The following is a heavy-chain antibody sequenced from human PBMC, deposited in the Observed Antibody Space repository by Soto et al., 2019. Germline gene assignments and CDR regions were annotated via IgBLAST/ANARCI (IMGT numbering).Heavy chain of an antibody. V-gene: IGHV4-30-4*01. CDR2: IYYSGST. CDR1: GGSISSGDYY. D-gene: IGHD3-22*01. Sequence: PSETLSLTCTVSGGSISSGDYYWSWIRQPPGKGLEWIGYIYYSGSTYYNPSLKSRVTISVDTSKNQFSLKLSSVTAADTAVYYCALNYYDSSGFPTDAFDIWGQGTMVTVSS. J-gene: IGHJ3*02. CDR3: ALNYYDSSGFPTDAFDI.